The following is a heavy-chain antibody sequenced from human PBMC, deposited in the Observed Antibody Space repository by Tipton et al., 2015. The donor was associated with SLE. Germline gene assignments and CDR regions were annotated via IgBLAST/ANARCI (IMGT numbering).Heavy chain of an antibody. CDR3: ARLLEQWPVGYFDY. V-gene: IGHV4-39*01. CDR1: GGSISSSSYY. J-gene: IGHJ4*02. CDR2: IYYSGST. Sequence: TLSLTCTVSGGSISSSSYYWGWIRQPPGKGLEWIGSIYYSGSTYYNPSPKSRVTISVDTSKNQFSLKLSSVTAADTAVYYCARLLEQWPVGYFDYWGQGTLVTVSS. D-gene: IGHD6-19*01.